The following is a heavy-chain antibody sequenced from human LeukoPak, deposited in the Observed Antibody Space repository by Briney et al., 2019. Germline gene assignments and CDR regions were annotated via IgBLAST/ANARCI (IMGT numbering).Heavy chain of an antibody. CDR2: ISSSGSTI. CDR3: ARSVVAAAPFDY. V-gene: IGHV3-48*03. Sequence: GGSLRLSCAASGFTFSSYEMNWVRQAPGKGLEWVSYISSSGSTIYYADSVKGRFTISRDNAKNSLYLQMNSLRAEDTAVYYCARSVVAAAPFDYWGQGTLVTVSS. CDR1: GFTFSSYE. J-gene: IGHJ4*02. D-gene: IGHD3-22*01.